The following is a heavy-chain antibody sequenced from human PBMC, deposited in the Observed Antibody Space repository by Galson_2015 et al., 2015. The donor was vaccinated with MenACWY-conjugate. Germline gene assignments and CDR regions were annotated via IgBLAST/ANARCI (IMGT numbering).Heavy chain of an antibody. V-gene: IGHV3-74*01. D-gene: IGHD5-24*01. CDR2: ISPDGSVP. CDR3: TRGKDGYGRFDP. J-gene: IGHJ5*02. CDR1: GFTFNQYW. Sequence: SLRLSCAASGFTFNQYWMHWVRQAPGKGLVWVSRISPDGSVPNYADSVKGRFTLSRDNAKNTLYLQMSSLRGDDTAVYYCTRGKDGYGRFDPWGQGTLVTVSS.